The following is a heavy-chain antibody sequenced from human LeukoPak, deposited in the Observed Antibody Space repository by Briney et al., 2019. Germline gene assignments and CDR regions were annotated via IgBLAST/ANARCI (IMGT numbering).Heavy chain of an antibody. CDR2: IWYDGSNK. V-gene: IGHV3-33*06. D-gene: IGHD6-19*01. Sequence: GGSLRLSCAASGFTFSSYGMHWVRQAPGKGLEWVAVIWYDGSNKYHADSVKGRFTISRDNSKNTLYLQMNSLRAEDTAVYYCAKGTGIAVAGPDYWGQGTLVTVSS. CDR3: AKGTGIAVAGPDY. CDR1: GFTFSSYG. J-gene: IGHJ4*02.